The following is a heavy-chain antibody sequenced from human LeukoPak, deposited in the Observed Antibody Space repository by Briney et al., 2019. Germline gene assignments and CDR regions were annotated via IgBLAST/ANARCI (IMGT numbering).Heavy chain of an antibody. D-gene: IGHD3-22*01. CDR1: GFIFSDYW. V-gene: IGHV3-7*03. CDR2: IKQDGSEK. CDR3: AKSSYYDTSGYYREYYFDY. Sequence: GGSLRLSCVASGFIFSDYWMHWVRQSPGKGLEWVANIKQDGSEKHYVDSVKGRFTISRDNAKNSVYLQMNSLRAEDTAVYYCAKSSYYDTSGYYREYYFDYWGQGTLVTVSS. J-gene: IGHJ4*02.